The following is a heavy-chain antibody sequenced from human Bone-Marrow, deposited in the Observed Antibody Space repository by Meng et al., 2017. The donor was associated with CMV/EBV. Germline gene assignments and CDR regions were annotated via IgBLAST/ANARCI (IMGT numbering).Heavy chain of an antibody. CDR3: ARDLVDFWSGYPFDY. CDR1: GGSISNYY. D-gene: IGHD3-3*01. V-gene: IGHV4-34*01. CDR2: INHSGST. Sequence: SETLSLTCAVYGGSISNYYWSWNRQPPGKGLEWIGEINHSGSTNYNPSLKSRVTISVDTSKNQFSLKLSSVTAADTAVYYCARDLVDFWSGYPFDYWGQGTLVTVSS. J-gene: IGHJ4*02.